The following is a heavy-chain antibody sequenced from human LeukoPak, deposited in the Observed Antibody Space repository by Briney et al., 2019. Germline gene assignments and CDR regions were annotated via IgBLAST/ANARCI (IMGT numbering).Heavy chain of an antibody. Sequence: SETLSLTCTVSGGSINSYFWSWIRQPAGKGLEWIGRIDSSGNTNYNPSLRSRVIMSADTSKNHFPLKLSSVTAADTAVYYCARDRNWLQGGGTDYRGQGTLATVSS. CDR2: IDSSGNT. CDR3: ARDRNWLQGGGTDY. V-gene: IGHV4-4*07. CDR1: GGSINSYF. D-gene: IGHD5-24*01. J-gene: IGHJ4*02.